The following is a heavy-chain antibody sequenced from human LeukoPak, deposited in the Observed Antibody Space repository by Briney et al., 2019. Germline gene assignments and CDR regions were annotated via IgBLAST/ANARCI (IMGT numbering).Heavy chain of an antibody. D-gene: IGHD2-2*01. Sequence: GGSLRLSCAASGFTFSSYGMHWVRQAPGKGLEWVAVISYDGSNKYYADSVKGRFTISRDNSKNTLYLQMNSLRAEDTAVYYCVKDMPTADYWGQGTLVTVSS. V-gene: IGHV3-30*18. CDR1: GFTFSSYG. CDR3: VKDMPTADY. J-gene: IGHJ4*02. CDR2: ISYDGSNK.